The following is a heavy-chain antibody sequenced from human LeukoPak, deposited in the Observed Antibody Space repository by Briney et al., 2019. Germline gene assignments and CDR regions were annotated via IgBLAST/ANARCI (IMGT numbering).Heavy chain of an antibody. Sequence: SETLSLTCTVSGGSISSSSYYWGWIRQPPGKGLEWIGSIYYSGSTYYNPSLKSRVTISVDTSKNQFSLKLSSVTAADTAVYYCARGLTTVTTWEFDYWGQGTLVTVSS. V-gene: IGHV4-39*07. D-gene: IGHD4-17*01. CDR2: IYYSGST. J-gene: IGHJ4*02. CDR1: GGSISSSSYY. CDR3: ARGLTTVTTWEFDY.